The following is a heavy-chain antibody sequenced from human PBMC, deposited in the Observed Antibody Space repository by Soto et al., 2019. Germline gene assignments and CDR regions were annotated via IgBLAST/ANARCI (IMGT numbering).Heavy chain of an antibody. CDR1: GGSINSYY. V-gene: IGHV4-4*07. J-gene: IGHJ2*01. CDR3: ASLYRPSRVVGVNRHWYFDL. CDR2: IYTSGST. D-gene: IGHD2-21*01. Sequence: XGTLSLTCTVSGGSINSYYWSWIRQPSGKGLEWIGRIYTSGSTNYNPSLKSRVTMSVDTSKNQFFLKLSSVTAADTAVYYCASLYRPSRVVGVNRHWYFDLWGRGTLVTVSS.